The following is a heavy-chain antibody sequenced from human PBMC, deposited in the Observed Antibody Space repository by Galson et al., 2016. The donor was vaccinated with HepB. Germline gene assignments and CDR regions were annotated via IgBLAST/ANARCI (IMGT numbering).Heavy chain of an antibody. CDR2: IFSGGST. J-gene: IGHJ5*02. Sequence: SLRLSCAASGFSVSSNYVSWVHQAPGKGLQWVSVIFSGGSTYYADSVKGRFTISRDNSKNTLHLQMNSLRAEDTAVYYCARDGEYYYGSGSYAETWGQGTLVTVSS. CDR1: GFSVSSNY. D-gene: IGHD3-10*01. V-gene: IGHV3-53*01. CDR3: ARDGEYYYGSGSYAET.